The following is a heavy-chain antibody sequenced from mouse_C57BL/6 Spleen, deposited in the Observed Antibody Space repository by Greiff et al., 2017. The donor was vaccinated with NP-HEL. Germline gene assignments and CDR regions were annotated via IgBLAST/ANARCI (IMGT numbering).Heavy chain of an antibody. V-gene: IGHV1-69*01. D-gene: IGHD2-10*01. CDR1: GYTFTSYW. J-gene: IGHJ3*01. CDR3: ARLDPLHPLAY. CDR2: IDPSDSYT. Sequence: VQLQQPGAELVMPGASVKLSCKASGYTFTSYWMHWVKQRPGQGLEWIGEIDPSDSYTNYNQKFKGKSTLTVDKSSSTAYMQLSSLTSEDSAVYYCARLDPLHPLAYWGQGTLVTVSA.